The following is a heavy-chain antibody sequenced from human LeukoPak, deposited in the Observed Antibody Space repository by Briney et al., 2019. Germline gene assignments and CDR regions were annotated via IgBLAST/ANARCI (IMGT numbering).Heavy chain of an antibody. CDR1: GYTFTSYG. CDR3: ARTIEDIVVVVAATPAVDWFDP. D-gene: IGHD2-15*01. J-gene: IGHJ5*02. V-gene: IGHV1-18*01. Sequence: GASVKVSCKASGYTFTSYGISWVRQAPGQGLEWMGWISAYNGNTNYAQKLQGRVTMTTDTSTSTAYMELRSLRSDDTAVYYCARTIEDIVVVVAATPAVDWFDPWGQGTLVTVSS. CDR2: ISAYNGNT.